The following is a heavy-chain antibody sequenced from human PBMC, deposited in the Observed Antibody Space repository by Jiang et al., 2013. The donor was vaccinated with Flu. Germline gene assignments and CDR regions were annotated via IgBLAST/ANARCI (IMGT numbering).Heavy chain of an antibody. CDR1: GFTFSSHA. CDR2: ISGSGGST. Sequence: GLVQPGGSLRLSCAASGFTFSSHAMSWVRQAPGKGLEWVSAISGSGGSTSYSDSVKGRFTISRDNSKNTLSLQMNSLRAEDTAVYYCAKGAYGWGSYYMVADYYGMDVWGQGTTVTVSS. J-gene: IGHJ6*02. D-gene: IGHD3-10*01. CDR3: AKGAYGWGSYYMVADYYGMDV. V-gene: IGHV3-23*01.